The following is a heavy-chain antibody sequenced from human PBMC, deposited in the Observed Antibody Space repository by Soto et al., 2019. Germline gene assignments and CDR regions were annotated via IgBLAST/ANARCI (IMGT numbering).Heavy chain of an antibody. J-gene: IGHJ4*02. Sequence: EVQLVESGGGLVQPGRSLRLSCAASGFTFDDYAMHWVRQAPGKGLEWVSGISWNSGHIAYADSVKGRFTISRDNAXXPLYLQMNSLRAEDTAFYYCAKDRWSLADVYYFDYWGQGTLVTVSS. CDR3: AKDRWSLADVYYFDY. V-gene: IGHV3-9*01. D-gene: IGHD2-15*01. CDR2: ISWNSGHI. CDR1: GFTFDDYA.